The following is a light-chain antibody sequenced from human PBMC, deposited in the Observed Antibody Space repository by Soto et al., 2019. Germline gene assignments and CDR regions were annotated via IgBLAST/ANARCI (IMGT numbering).Light chain of an antibody. CDR1: SSDVGGYKY. Sequence: QSALTQPRSVSGSPGQSVTISCTGTSSDVGGYKYVSWYQQHPGKVPKLMIYDVSKRPSGVPDRFSGSKSGNTASLSISGLQAEDGADYYCCSYAGSYTWVFGGGTQLTVL. CDR2: DVS. CDR3: CSYAGSYTWV. V-gene: IGLV2-11*01. J-gene: IGLJ2*01.